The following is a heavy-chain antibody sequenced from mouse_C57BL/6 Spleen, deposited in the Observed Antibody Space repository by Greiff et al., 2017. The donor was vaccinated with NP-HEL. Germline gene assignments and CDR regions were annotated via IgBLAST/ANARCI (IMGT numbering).Heavy chain of an antibody. V-gene: IGHV1-19*01. Sequence: EVQLQESGPVLVKPGASVKMSCKASGYTFTDYYMNWVKQSHGKSLEWIGVINPYNGGTSYNQKFKGKATLTVDKSSSTAYMELNSLTSEDSAVYYCAREDYSNYESYWYFDVWGTGTTVTVSS. CDR1: GYTFTDYY. CDR3: AREDYSNYESYWYFDV. D-gene: IGHD2-5*01. J-gene: IGHJ1*03. CDR2: INPYNGGT.